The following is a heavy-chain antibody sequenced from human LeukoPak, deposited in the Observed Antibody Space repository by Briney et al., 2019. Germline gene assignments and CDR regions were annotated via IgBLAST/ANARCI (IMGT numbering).Heavy chain of an antibody. V-gene: IGHV3-9*01. Sequence: HAGGSLRLSCAASGFTLDDYAMHWVRQAPGKGLEWVSGISWNSGSIGYADSVKGRFTISRDNAKNSLCLQMNSLRAEDTALYYCAKAYSNYDQFYYYGMDVWGQGTTVTVSS. CDR1: GFTLDDYA. CDR2: ISWNSGSI. J-gene: IGHJ6*02. CDR3: AKAYSNYDQFYYYGMDV. D-gene: IGHD4-11*01.